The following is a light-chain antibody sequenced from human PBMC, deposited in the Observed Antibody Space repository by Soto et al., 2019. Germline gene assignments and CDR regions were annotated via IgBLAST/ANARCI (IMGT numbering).Light chain of an antibody. V-gene: IGLV1-40*01. Sequence: QSVLTQPPSVSGAPGQRVTIYCTGSSSNIGAGYDVHWYQQLPGTAPKLLIYGNTNRPSGVPDRFSGSKSGTSASLAITGLQAEDEADYYCQSDDSSLRVFGGGTKLTVL. J-gene: IGLJ2*01. CDR2: GNT. CDR1: SSNIGAGYD. CDR3: QSDDSSLRV.